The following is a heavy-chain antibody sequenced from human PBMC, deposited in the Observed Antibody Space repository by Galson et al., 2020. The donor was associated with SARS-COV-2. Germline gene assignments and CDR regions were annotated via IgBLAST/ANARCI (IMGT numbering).Heavy chain of an antibody. V-gene: IGHV4-38-2*01. CDR1: GYSISGGYN. CDR3: ARSTVTNWGVFDQ. D-gene: IGHD4-17*01. J-gene: IGHJ4*02. CDR2: ADHSGST. Sequence: SETRSLTCAVAGYSISGGYNGGWIRQPPGKGLEWRGTADHSGSTYYNPSIKSRVTISVDTSKNQFSLKLSSVTAADTAVYYCARSTVTNWGVFDQWGQGTLVTVSS.